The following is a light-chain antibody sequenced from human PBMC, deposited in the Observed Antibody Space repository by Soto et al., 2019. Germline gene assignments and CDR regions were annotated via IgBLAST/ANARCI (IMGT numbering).Light chain of an antibody. Sequence: DIQMTQSPSSLSASVGDRVTITCQASQDINNYLNWYQQKPGKAPKLLIYDASNLERGVRSRFSGSGSGTDFTFTISSLQPEDIATYYCQQCDNVPVTFGGGTKVEMK. CDR2: DAS. J-gene: IGKJ4*01. CDR1: QDINNY. V-gene: IGKV1-33*01. CDR3: QQCDNVPVT.